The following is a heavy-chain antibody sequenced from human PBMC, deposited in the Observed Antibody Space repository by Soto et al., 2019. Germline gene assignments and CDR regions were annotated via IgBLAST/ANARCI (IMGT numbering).Heavy chain of an antibody. D-gene: IGHD3-3*01. J-gene: IGHJ3*02. V-gene: IGHV3-15*01. CDR1: GFTFSNAW. CDR3: TTVGFGFLEWLSAFDI. Sequence: EVQLVESGGGLVQPGGSLRLSCAASGFTFSNAWMSWVRQAPGKGLEWVGRIKSKTDGGTTDYAANVKGRFTISRDDSKNTLYLQMNSLKTEDTAVYYCTTVGFGFLEWLSAFDIWGQGTMVTVSS. CDR2: IKSKTDGGTT.